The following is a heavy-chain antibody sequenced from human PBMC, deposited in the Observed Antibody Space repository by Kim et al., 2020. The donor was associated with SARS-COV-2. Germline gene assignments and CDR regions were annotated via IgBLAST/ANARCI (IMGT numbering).Heavy chain of an antibody. CDR2: SYYRSKWSS. CDR1: GDSVSSNSVA. CDR3: VRYSGWYYFDY. D-gene: IGHD6-19*01. Sequence: SQTLSLTCAISGDSVSSNSVAWSWIRQPPSRGLEWLGRSYYRSKWSSDYAVSVRSRITINPDTSKNQFSLQLTSVTPEDTAFYYCVRYSGWYYFDYWGQGTLVTVSA. V-gene: IGHV6-1*01. J-gene: IGHJ4*02.